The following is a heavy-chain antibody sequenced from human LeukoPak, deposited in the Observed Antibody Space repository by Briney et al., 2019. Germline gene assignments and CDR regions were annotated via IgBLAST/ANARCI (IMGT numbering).Heavy chain of an antibody. CDR2: IYYSGST. CDR3: VCGSGSYNWYFDP. V-gene: IGHV4-31*03. D-gene: IGHD3-10*01. Sequence: SETLSLTCTVSGGSISSGGYYWSWIRQHPGKGLEWIGYIYYSGSTYYNPSLKSRVTISVDTSKNQFSLKLSSVTAADTAVYYCVCGSGSYNWYFDPWGRGTLVTVSS. CDR1: GGSISSGGYY. J-gene: IGHJ2*01.